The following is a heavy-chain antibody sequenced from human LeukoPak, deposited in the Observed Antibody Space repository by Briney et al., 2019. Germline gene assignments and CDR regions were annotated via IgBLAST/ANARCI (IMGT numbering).Heavy chain of an antibody. Sequence: GESLQISCQGSGYSFTSYWIGWVRQMPGKGLEWMGIIYPGDSDTRYSPSFQGQVTISADKSISTVYLQWSSLKASDTAMYYCARHLSGWVSSYYYYGMDVWGQGTTVTVSS. CDR1: GYSFTSYW. V-gene: IGHV5-51*01. CDR2: IYPGDSDT. CDR3: ARHLSGWVSSYYYYGMDV. D-gene: IGHD6-19*01. J-gene: IGHJ6*02.